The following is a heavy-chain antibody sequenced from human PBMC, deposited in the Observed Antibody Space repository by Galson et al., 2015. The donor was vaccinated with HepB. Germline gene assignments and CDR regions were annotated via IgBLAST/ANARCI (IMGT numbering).Heavy chain of an antibody. CDR3: ARENPKVGILTGYYYYYGMDV. Sequence: SLRLSCAASGFTFSSYAMHWVRQAPGKGLEYVSAISSNGGSTYYANSVKGRFTISRDNSKNTLYLQMGSLRAEDMAVYYCARENPKVGILTGYYYYYGMDVWGQGTTVTVSS. CDR1: GFTFSSYA. D-gene: IGHD3-9*01. J-gene: IGHJ6*02. CDR2: ISSNGGST. V-gene: IGHV3-64*01.